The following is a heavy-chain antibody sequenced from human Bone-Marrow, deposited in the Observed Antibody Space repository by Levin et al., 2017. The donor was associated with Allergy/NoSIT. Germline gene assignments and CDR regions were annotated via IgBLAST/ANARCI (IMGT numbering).Heavy chain of an antibody. Sequence: GESLKISCAASGFTFSRYGMSWVRQAPGRGLEWVSALSGSGGNTYYADSVKGRFTISRDNSKNTLFLQMNSLRVQDTAVYYCAKDRGWYGDAFDIWGQGTMVTVSS. CDR2: LSGSGGNT. V-gene: IGHV3-23*01. D-gene: IGHD6-19*01. J-gene: IGHJ3*02. CDR3: AKDRGWYGDAFDI. CDR1: GFTFSRYG.